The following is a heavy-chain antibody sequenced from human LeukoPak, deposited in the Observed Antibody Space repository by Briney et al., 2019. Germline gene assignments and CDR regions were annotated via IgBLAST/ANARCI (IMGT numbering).Heavy chain of an antibody. CDR3: ARESDAFDI. Sequence: GGSLRLSCAASGFTFSSYAMHWVRQAPGKGLEWVAVISYDGSNKYYADSVKGRFTISRDNSKNTLYLQMNSLRAEDTAVYYCARESDAFDIWGQETMVTVSS. J-gene: IGHJ3*02. CDR2: ISYDGSNK. V-gene: IGHV3-30*04. CDR1: GFTFSSYA.